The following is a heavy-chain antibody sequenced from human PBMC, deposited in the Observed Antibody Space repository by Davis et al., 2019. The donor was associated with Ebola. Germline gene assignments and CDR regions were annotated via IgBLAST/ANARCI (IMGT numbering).Heavy chain of an antibody. D-gene: IGHD3-10*02. CDR1: GFTFSSYW. Sequence: GESLKISCAASGFTFSSYWMHWVRHVPVKGLEWVAHINSDGRSYADSVKGRFTISRDNAKNTLYLQMNSLRDDDTVVYYCARNLFPSAMDVWGQGTTVTVSS. CDR3: ARNLFPSAMDV. CDR2: INSDGR. J-gene: IGHJ6*02. V-gene: IGHV3-74*01.